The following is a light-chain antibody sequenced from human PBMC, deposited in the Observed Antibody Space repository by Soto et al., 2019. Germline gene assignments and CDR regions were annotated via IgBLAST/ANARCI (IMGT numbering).Light chain of an antibody. CDR2: EVN. CDR3: SSFTISRNTVI. CDR1: SSDVGGYNL. Sequence: QSALTQPPSASGSPGQSVTISCTGTSSDVGGYNLVSWYQQHPGKAPKLMIYEVNKRPSGVPDRFSGSKSGNTASLTVSGLQAEDEADYYCSSFTISRNTVIFGGGTKLTVL. J-gene: IGLJ2*01. V-gene: IGLV2-8*01.